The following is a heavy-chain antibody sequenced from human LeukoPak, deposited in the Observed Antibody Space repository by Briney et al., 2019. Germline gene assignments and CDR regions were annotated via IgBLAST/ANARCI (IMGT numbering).Heavy chain of an antibody. CDR2: ISDSGGNT. Sequence: GGSLRLSCAASGFTFNTYAMSWVRQAPWERLQWVSGISDSGGNTYYADSVRGRFTISRDNSKNTLYLQMNSLRAEDTAVYYCARHRSSWLIDYWGQGALVTVSS. CDR3: ARHRSSWLIDY. V-gene: IGHV3-23*01. CDR1: GFTFNTYA. J-gene: IGHJ4*02. D-gene: IGHD6-6*01.